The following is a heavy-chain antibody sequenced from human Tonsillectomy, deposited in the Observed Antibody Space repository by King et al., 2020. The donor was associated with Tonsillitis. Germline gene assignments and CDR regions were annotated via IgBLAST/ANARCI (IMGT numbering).Heavy chain of an antibody. CDR1: GFSLSSTAMC. V-gene: IGHV2-70*11. CDR2: IDWDDDK. CDR3: ARVLQLWHNNYYYYYGMDV. D-gene: IGHD1/OR15-1a*01. J-gene: IGHJ6*02. Sequence: TLKESGPALVKPTQTLTLTCTFSGFSLSSTAMCVSWIRQPPGKALEWLARIDWDDDKYYSTSLKTRLTISKDTSKTQVVLTMTNMDPVDTATYYCARVLQLWHNNYYYYYGMDVWGQGTTVTVSS.